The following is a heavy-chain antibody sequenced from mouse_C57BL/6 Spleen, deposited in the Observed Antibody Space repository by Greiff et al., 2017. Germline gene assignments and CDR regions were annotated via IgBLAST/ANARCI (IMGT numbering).Heavy chain of an antibody. CDR3: ARDNLIRRAMDD. D-gene: IGHD1-3*01. V-gene: IGHV5-4*01. J-gene: IGHJ4*01. CDR1: GFTFSSYA. Sequence: EVQLVESGGGLVKPGGSLKLSCAASGFTFSSYAMSWVRQTPEKRLEWVATISDGGSYTYYPDNVKGRFTISRDNAKNNLYLQMSHLKSEDTAMYYCARDNLIRRAMDDWGQGTSVTVSS. CDR2: ISDGGSYT.